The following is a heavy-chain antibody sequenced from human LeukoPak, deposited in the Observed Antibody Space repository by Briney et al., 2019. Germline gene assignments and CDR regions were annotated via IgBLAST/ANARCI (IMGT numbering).Heavy chain of an antibody. D-gene: IGHD1-14*01. Sequence: GGSLRLSCAASGFTFSSYGMSWVRQAPGKGLEWVSAISGSGGSTYYADSVKGRFTISRDNSKNSLYLQMNSLRAEDTAVYYCARDVRRNDFWGQGTLVTVSS. V-gene: IGHV3-23*01. CDR3: ARDVRRNDF. CDR1: GFTFSSYG. J-gene: IGHJ4*02. CDR2: ISGSGGST.